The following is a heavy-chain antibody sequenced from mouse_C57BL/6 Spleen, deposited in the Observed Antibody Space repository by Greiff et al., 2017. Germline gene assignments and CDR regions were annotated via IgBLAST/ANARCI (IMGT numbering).Heavy chain of an antibody. J-gene: IGHJ3*01. V-gene: IGHV1-80*01. Sequence: QVQLQQPGAELVKPGASVKISCKASGYAFSSYWMNWVKQRPGKGLEWIGQIYPGDGDTNYNGKFKGKATLTADKSSSTAYMQLSSLTSEDSAVYFCARSGAYYSNSFAYWGQGTLVTVSA. CDR3: ARSGAYYSNSFAY. CDR2: IYPGDGDT. D-gene: IGHD2-5*01. CDR1: GYAFSSYW.